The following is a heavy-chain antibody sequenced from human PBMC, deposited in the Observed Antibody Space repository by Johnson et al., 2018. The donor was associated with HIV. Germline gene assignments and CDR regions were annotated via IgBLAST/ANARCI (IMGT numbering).Heavy chain of an antibody. Sequence: VQLVESGGGVVRPGGSLRLSCGVSGFTFDDYAMSWVRQTPGKGLEWVSGISGSGGSTYYADSVKGRFTISRDNSKNTLFLQMNGLRVEDTAIYYCTTFNSQMGEDVFDIWGQGTMVTVSS. CDR1: GFTFDDYA. D-gene: IGHD3-16*01. CDR3: TTFNSQMGEDVFDI. V-gene: IGHV3-23*04. CDR2: ISGSGGST. J-gene: IGHJ3*02.